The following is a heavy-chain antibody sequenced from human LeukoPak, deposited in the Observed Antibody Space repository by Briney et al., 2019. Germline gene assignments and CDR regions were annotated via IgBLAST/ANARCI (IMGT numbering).Heavy chain of an antibody. J-gene: IGHJ6*03. V-gene: IGHV4-34*01. CDR3: ARRGPGYCSGGSCYSSNYYYAYYMDV. CDR2: INHSGST. D-gene: IGHD2-15*01. Sequence: SETLSLTCAVYGGSFSGYYWSWIRQPPGKGLEWIGEINHSGSTNYNPSLKSRVTISVDTSKNQFSLKLSSVTAADTAVYYCARRGPGYCSGGSCYSSNYYYAYYMDVWGKGTTVTISS. CDR1: GGSFSGYY.